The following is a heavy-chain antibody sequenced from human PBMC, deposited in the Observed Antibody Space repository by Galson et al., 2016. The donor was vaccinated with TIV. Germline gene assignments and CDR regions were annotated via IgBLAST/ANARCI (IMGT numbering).Heavy chain of an antibody. V-gene: IGHV3-30*18. Sequence: SLRLSCAASGFTFSNYGMHWVRQAPGKGLEWVAVLSYDERNIKYADSVKGRFTISRDNSKNTLYLQMHSLRPDDTAVYYCAKQWLKDYYGMDVWGPGTTVTVSS. CDR2: LSYDERNI. D-gene: IGHD6-19*01. J-gene: IGHJ6*02. CDR3: AKQWLKDYYGMDV. CDR1: GFTFSNYG.